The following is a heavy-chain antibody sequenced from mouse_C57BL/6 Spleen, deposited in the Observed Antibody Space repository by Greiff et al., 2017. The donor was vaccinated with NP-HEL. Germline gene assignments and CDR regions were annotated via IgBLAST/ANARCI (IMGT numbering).Heavy chain of an antibody. CDR2: INPSTGGT. CDR3: ARRHYVNGGFAY. V-gene: IGHV1-42*01. D-gene: IGHD2-1*01. CDR1: GYSFTGYY. Sequence: VQLQQSGPELVKPGASVKISCKASGYSFTGYYMNWVKQSPEKSLEWIGEINPSTGGTTYNQKFKAKATLTVDKSYSTAYMQLKSLTSEDSAVYYCARRHYVNGGFAYWGQGTLVTVSA. J-gene: IGHJ3*01.